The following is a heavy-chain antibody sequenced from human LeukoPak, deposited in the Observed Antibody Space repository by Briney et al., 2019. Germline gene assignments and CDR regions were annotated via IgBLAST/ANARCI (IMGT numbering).Heavy chain of an antibody. D-gene: IGHD7-27*01. V-gene: IGHV3-30*02. CDR3: AKGSSDWGSN. CDR1: GFTFSNYG. CDR2: IRYDGNNK. Sequence: GGSLRLSCAASGFTFSNYGMHWVRQAPGKGLEWVAFIRYDGNNKYYADSVKGRFTISRDNSKNTLYLQMKSLRGEDTAVYYCAKGSSDWGSNWGQGTLVTVSS. J-gene: IGHJ4*02.